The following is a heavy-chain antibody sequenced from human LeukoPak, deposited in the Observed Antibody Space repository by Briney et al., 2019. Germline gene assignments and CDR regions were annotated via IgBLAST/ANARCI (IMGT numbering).Heavy chain of an antibody. CDR1: GFTFSSYW. CDR3: ARDGPRIVGATSYYYYGMDV. Sequence: GGSLRLSCAASGFTFSSYWMHWVRQAPGKGLVWVSRINSDGSSTSYADSVKGRFTISRDNAKNTLYLQMNSLRAEDTAVYYCARDGPRIVGATSYYYYGMDVWGQGTTVTVSS. V-gene: IGHV3-74*01. D-gene: IGHD1-26*01. J-gene: IGHJ6*02. CDR2: INSDGSST.